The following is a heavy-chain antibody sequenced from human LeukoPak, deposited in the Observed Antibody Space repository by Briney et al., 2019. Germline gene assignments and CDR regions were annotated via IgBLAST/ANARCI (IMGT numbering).Heavy chain of an antibody. CDR3: ARQSVGATRDYYYGMDV. J-gene: IGHJ6*02. D-gene: IGHD1-26*01. CDR1: GGSISSYY. V-gene: IGHV4-59*08. Sequence: PSETLSLTCTVSGGSISSYYWSWIRQPPGKGLEWIGYIYHSGSTNYNPSLKSRVTISVDTSKNQFSLKLSSVTAADTAVYYCARQSVGATRDYYYGMDVWGQGTTVTVSS. CDR2: IYHSGST.